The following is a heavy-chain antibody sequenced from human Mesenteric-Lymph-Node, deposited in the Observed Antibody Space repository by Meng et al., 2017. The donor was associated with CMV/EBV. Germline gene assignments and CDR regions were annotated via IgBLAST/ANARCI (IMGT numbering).Heavy chain of an antibody. CDR2: IKHDGSEK. CDR1: GFTFNSFA. Sequence: GESLKISCAASGFTFNSFAMTWVRQAPGKGLEWVANIKHDGSEKYYVDSVKGRFTISRDNAKNSLYLHMNSLGADDTAVYYCATRSDYFDYWGQGTLVTVSS. D-gene: IGHD3-10*01. V-gene: IGHV3-7*01. CDR3: ATRSDYFDY. J-gene: IGHJ4*02.